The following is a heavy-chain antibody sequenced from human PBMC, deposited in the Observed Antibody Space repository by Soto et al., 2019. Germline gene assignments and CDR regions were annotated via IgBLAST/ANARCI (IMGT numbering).Heavy chain of an antibody. CDR2: ISSDGSSK. J-gene: IGHJ5*02. D-gene: IGHD2-2*01. CDR3: AGSNSGGINWFDP. CDR1: GFTFSSYW. Sequence: VQLVESGGGLVQPGGSLRLSYAASGFTFSSYWMHWVRQAPGKGLVWVAVISSDGSSKFYADSVKGRLTISRDNSMNTLYLQVNSLRAEETALYYCAGSNSGGINWFDPWGQGTLVIVSS. V-gene: IGHV3-30-3*01.